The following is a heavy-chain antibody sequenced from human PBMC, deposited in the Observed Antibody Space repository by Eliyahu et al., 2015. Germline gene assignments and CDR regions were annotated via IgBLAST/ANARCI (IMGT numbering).Heavy chain of an antibody. D-gene: IGHD3-10*01. CDR2: IYWDDDK. Sequence: QITLKESGPTLVKPTQTLTLTCTFSGFSLSXSGXGVGWIRQPPGKALEWLALIYWDDDKRYSPSLKSRLTITKDTSKNQVVLTMTNMDPVDTATYYCAHSPLVWFGELLNRXFDYWGQGTLVTVSS. CDR1: GFSLSXSGXG. CDR3: AHSPLVWFGELLNRXFDY. J-gene: IGHJ4*02. V-gene: IGHV2-5*02.